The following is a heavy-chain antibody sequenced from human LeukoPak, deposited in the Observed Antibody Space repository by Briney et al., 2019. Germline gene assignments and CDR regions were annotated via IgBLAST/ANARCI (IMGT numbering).Heavy chain of an antibody. CDR3: AKQGPRENYFDY. D-gene: IGHD5-24*01. CDR1: GFTFDDYT. J-gene: IGHJ4*02. CDR2: ISWDGGST. V-gene: IGHV3-43*01. Sequence: GGSLRLSCAASGFTFDDYTMHWVRQAPGKGLEWVSLISWDGGSTYYADSVKGRFTISRDNSKNSLYLQMNSLRTEDTALYYCAKQGPRENYFDYWGQGTLVTVSS.